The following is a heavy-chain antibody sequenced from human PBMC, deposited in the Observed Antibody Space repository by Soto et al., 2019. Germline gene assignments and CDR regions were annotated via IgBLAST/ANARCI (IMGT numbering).Heavy chain of an antibody. Sequence: ASVKVSCKASGGTFSSYAISWVRQAPGQGLEWMGGIIPIFGTANYAQKFQGRVTITADESTSTAYMELSSLRSEDTAVYYCARTQEAGYCTNGVCPNGYYYYGMDVWGQGTTVTVSS. CDR2: IIPIFGTA. CDR1: GGTFSSYA. CDR3: ARTQEAGYCTNGVCPNGYYYYGMDV. V-gene: IGHV1-69*13. D-gene: IGHD2-8*01. J-gene: IGHJ6*02.